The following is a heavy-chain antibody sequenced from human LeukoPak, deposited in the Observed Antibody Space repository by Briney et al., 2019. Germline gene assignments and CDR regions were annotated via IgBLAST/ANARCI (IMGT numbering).Heavy chain of an antibody. Sequence: PGGSLRLSSAASGFTFSSYAMSWVRQAPGKGLEWVSAISGSGGSTYYADSVKGRFTISRDNSKNTLYLQMNSLRAEDTAVYYCAKDVRNSFAAYGMDVWGQGTTVTVSS. CDR2: ISGSGGST. CDR1: GFTFSSYA. CDR3: AKDVRNSFAAYGMDV. V-gene: IGHV3-23*01. D-gene: IGHD2-21*01. J-gene: IGHJ6*02.